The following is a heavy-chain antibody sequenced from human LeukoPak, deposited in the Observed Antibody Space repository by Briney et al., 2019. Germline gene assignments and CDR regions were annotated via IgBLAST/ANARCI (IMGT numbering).Heavy chain of an antibody. CDR2: ISTSSSYI. D-gene: IGHD5-12*01. V-gene: IGHV3-21*01. Sequence: GGSLRLSCAASGFTFSSYSMNWVRQAPGKGLEWVSFISTSSSYIYYADSVKGRFTISRDNAKNSLYLQVNSLTAEDTAVYYCARVRPGQWLLRDAFDIWDQGTMVTVSS. CDR3: ARVRPGQWLLRDAFDI. CDR1: GFTFSSYS. J-gene: IGHJ3*02.